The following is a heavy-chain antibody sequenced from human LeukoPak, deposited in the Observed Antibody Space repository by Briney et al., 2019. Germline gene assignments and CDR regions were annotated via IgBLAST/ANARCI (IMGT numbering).Heavy chain of an antibody. CDR1: GLFFSVHY. CDR3: VRDHWWSFDA. D-gene: IGHD2-15*01. Sequence: GGSLRLSCVDSGLFFSVHYMSWVRQGPGKGLEWVAKTNPDGTETSYVDSVKGRFTISRDNAKNSLYLQMNSLRDEDTAVYYSVRDHWWSFDAWGQGTLVTVSS. J-gene: IGHJ4*02. CDR2: TNPDGTET. V-gene: IGHV3-7*01.